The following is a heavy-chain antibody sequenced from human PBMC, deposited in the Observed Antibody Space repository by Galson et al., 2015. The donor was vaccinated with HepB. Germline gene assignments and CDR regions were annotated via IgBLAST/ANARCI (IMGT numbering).Heavy chain of an antibody. CDR3: AIDYAVFKSQYCTTTACYGDHFYYYGLDV. CDR1: GYTFTSSA. V-gene: IGHV1-3*04. D-gene: IGHD2-8*01. CDR2: INTGNGDT. Sequence: SGKVSCKASGYTFTSSAIHWVRQAPGQRPEWRGWINTGNGDTKYLQKFQGRLTITADTSASTAYMELSSLRSEDTAVYFCAIDYAVFKSQYCTTTACYGDHFYYYGLDVWAKGPRSPSP. J-gene: IGHJ6*02.